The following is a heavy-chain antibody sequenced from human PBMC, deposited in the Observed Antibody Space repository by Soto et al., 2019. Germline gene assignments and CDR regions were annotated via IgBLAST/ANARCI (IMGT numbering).Heavy chain of an antibody. CDR1: GGTFSTSA. D-gene: IGHD5-12*01. CDR3: ARDKDRLQLGGNYYYILDV. CDR2: IMPVFPTP. J-gene: IGHJ6*02. V-gene: IGHV1-69*12. Sequence: VQLEQSGPEVKKPGSSVKVSCKASGGTFSTSALSWVRQAPGQGLEWMGGIMPVFPTPDYAQKFQGRVTITADESTSTAYMESGGLTSDVTAVYYCARDKDRLQLGGNYYYILDVWGQGTAVTVSS.